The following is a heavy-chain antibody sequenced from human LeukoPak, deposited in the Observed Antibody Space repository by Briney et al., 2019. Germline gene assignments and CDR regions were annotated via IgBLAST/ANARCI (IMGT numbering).Heavy chain of an antibody. V-gene: IGHV3-48*03. CDR2: ISSTGSTI. J-gene: IGHJ2*01. CDR3: ARRAGRSNGYQWYFDL. D-gene: IGHD3-22*01. Sequence: GGSLRLSCAASGFTFGSYEMNWVRHAPGKGLEWVSYISSTGSTIYYADCVRGRFTISRDIDKNSLYLQMNSLKAEDTAVYYCARRAGRSNGYQWYFDLWGRGTLVTVSS. CDR1: GFTFGSYE.